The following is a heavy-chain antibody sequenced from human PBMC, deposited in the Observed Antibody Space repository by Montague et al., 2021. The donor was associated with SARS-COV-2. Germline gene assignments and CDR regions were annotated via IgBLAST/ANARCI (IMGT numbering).Heavy chain of an antibody. J-gene: IGHJ4*02. CDR2: IYSSGST. V-gene: IGHV4-59*02. CDR1: SGSVSSDY. CDR3: ARTRDAYTRYYLDY. D-gene: IGHD5-24*01. Sequence: SETLSLTCSVSSGSVSSDYWSWLRQPPGKGLEWIGYIYSSGSTSYNPSLKSRVTISIDTSKNQFSLRLSSVTAADTAVYYCARTRDAYTRYYLDYWGQGTLVTVSS.